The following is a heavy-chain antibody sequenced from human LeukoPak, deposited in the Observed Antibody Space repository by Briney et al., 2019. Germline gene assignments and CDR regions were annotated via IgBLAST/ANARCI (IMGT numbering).Heavy chain of an antibody. Sequence: ASETLSLTCTVSGGSISTYYWGWIRQPAGKGLEWIGRIYSSGTTNYNPSLESRVTISLDTSKNQFSLKLTFVTAADTAVYYCARGGKEYGGKLDYWGQGTLVTVSS. CDR3: ARGGKEYGGKLDY. CDR1: GGSISTYY. D-gene: IGHD4-23*01. CDR2: IYSSGTT. V-gene: IGHV4-4*07. J-gene: IGHJ4*02.